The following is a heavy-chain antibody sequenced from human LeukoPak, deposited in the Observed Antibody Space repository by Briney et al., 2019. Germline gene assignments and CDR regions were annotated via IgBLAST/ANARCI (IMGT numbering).Heavy chain of an antibody. CDR3: ARRYSSSWIAVLDV. V-gene: IGHV4-39*01. J-gene: IGHJ6*02. D-gene: IGHD6-13*01. CDR2: IYYSGST. CDR1: GGSISSSSYY. Sequence: PSETLSLTCTVSGGSISSSSYYWGWIRQPPGKGLEWIGSIYYSGSTYYNPSLKSRVTISVDTSKNQFSLKLSSVTAADTAVYYCARRYSSSWIAVLDVWGQGTTVSVSS.